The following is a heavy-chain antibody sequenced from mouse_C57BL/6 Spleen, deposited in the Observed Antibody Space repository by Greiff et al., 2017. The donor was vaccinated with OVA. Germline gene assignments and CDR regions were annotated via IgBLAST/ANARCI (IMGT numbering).Heavy chain of an antibody. CDR3: AKNWNDYDPSYWYFDV. D-gene: IGHD2-4*01. V-gene: IGHV2-5*01. CDR1: GFSLTSYG. CDR2: IWRGGST. J-gene: IGHJ1*03. Sequence: VQRVESGPGLVQPSQSLSITCTVSGFSLTSYGVHWVRQSPGKGLEWLGEIWRGGSTDYTAAFMSRLSITKDNSKSQVFFKMNSLQADDTAISYCAKNWNDYDPSYWYFDVWGTGTTVTVSS.